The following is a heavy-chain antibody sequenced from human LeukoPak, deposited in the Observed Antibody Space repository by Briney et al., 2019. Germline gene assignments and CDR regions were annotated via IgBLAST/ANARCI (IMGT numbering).Heavy chain of an antibody. CDR3: ARVPVAGISDY. CDR1: GFTFSTYS. D-gene: IGHD6-19*01. J-gene: IGHJ4*02. V-gene: IGHV3-48*02. Sequence: GGSLRLSCAASGFTFSTYSMNWVRQAPGKGLEWVSYISSSSSTIYYADSVKGRFTISRDNAKNSLYLQVNSLRDEDTALYYGARVPVAGISDYWGQGTLVTVSS. CDR2: ISSSSSTI.